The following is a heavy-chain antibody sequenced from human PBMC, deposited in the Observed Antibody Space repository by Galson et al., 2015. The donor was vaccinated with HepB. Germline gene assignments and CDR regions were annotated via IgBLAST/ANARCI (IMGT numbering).Heavy chain of an antibody. D-gene: IGHD2-15*01. CDR1: GGTFSSYA. V-gene: IGHV1-69*06. J-gene: IGHJ4*02. CDR3: ARAGRGFSGGSN. CDR2: IIPIFGTA. Sequence: SVKVSCKASGGTFSSYAISWVRQAPGQGLEWMGGIIPIFGTANYAQKFQGRVTITADKSTSTAYMELSSLRSEDTAVYYCARAGRGFSGGSNWGQGTLVTVSS.